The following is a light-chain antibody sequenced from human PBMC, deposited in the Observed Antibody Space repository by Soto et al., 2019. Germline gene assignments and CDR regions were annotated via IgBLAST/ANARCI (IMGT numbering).Light chain of an antibody. CDR3: QQYDSYPFT. V-gene: IGKV1-5*03. CDR2: KAS. Sequence: DIQMTQPPSTLSASEGDRVTITCRASQSINNWLAWYQQKPGKAPKLLISKASNLKSGVPSRFSGTGSGTEFTLTISSLQPDDFASYYCQQYDSYPFTFGGGTKVEI. J-gene: IGKJ4*01. CDR1: QSINNW.